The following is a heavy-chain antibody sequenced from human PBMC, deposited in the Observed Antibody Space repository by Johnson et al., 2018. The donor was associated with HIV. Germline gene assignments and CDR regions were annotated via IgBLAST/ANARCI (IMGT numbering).Heavy chain of an antibody. D-gene: IGHD2-2*01. CDR3: ARNGLIPAAKGVAFDI. CDR2: ISSSGSTI. J-gene: IGHJ3*02. V-gene: IGHV3-11*04. Sequence: QVQLVESGGGWVQPGGSLSLSCAASGFTFSDSYMNWIRQAPGKGLEWVSYISSSGSTIYYADSVEGRFTISRDNAKNSLYLQMNSRRAEDTAVYYCARNGLIPAAKGVAFDIWGQGTMVTVSS. CDR1: GFTFSDSY.